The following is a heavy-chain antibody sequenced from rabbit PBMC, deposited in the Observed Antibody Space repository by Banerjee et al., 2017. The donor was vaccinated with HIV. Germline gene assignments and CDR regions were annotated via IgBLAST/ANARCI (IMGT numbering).Heavy chain of an antibody. J-gene: IGHJ4*01. CDR1: GFTLSSSHW. V-gene: IGHV1S45*01. Sequence: QEQLEESGGDLVKPGASLTLTCTASGFTLSSSHWICWVRQAPGKGLEWIACIYTGNSGNTNYASWAKGRFTISKTSSTTVTLQMTSLTAADTATYFCARDLAGVIGWNFNLWGPGTLVTVS. CDR3: ARDLAGVIGWNFNL. D-gene: IGHD4-1*01. CDR2: IYTGNSGNT.